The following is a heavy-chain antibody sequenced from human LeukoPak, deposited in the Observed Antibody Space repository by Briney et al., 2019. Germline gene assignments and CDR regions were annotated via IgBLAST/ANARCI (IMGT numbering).Heavy chain of an antibody. CDR1: GGSFSGYY. CDR3: ARGPFNPLTRPRLRFLEWP. D-gene: IGHD3-3*01. V-gene: IGHV4-34*01. Sequence: SETLSLTCAVYGGSFSGYYWSWIRQPPGKGLEWIGEINHSGSTNYNPSLKSRVTISVDTSKNQFSLKLSSVTAADTAVYYCARGPFNPLTRPRLRFLEWPWGQGTLVTVSS. CDR2: INHSGST. J-gene: IGHJ5*02.